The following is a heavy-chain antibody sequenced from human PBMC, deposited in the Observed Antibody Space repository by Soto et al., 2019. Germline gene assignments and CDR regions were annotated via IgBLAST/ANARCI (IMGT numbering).Heavy chain of an antibody. J-gene: IGHJ6*03. CDR2: IRSKAYGGTT. CDR1: GFTFGDYA. V-gene: IGHV3-49*03. CDR3: TRDIVVVPAAMEPYYYYYMDV. D-gene: IGHD2-2*01. Sequence: GGSLRLSCTASGFTFGDYAMSWFRQAPGKGLEWVGFIRSKAYGGTTEYAASVKGRFTISRDDSKSIAYLQMNSLKTEDTAVYYCTRDIVVVPAAMEPYYYYYMDVWGKGTTVTVSS.